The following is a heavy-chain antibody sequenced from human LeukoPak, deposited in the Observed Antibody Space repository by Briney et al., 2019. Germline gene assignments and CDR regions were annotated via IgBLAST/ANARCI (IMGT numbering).Heavy chain of an antibody. CDR1: GGSLSNYH. Sequence: NPSGTPSLTCAVYGGSLSNYHWSWIRQPPGKGLEWIGEINHSGSTKYNPSLKSRVTISVDMSKNQFSLELSSVTAADMAVYYCARGPASGSTFAWFDPWGQGTLVTVSS. V-gene: IGHV4-34*01. J-gene: IGHJ5*02. D-gene: IGHD3-10*01. CDR3: ARGPASGSTFAWFDP. CDR2: INHSGST.